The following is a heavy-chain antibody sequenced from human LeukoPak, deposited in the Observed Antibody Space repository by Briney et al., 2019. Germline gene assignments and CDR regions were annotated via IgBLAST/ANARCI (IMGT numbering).Heavy chain of an antibody. CDR1: GFIVSSNH. CDR3: AKIAVAGERFDY. V-gene: IGHV3-53*05. J-gene: IGHJ4*02. CDR2: FYSGGST. Sequence: GGSLRLSCVVSGFIVSSNHISWVRQAPGKGLEWVSVFYSGGSTYYADSVKGRFTISRDNSKNTLYLQMNSLRAEDTAVYYCAKIAVAGERFDYWGQGTLVTVSS. D-gene: IGHD6-19*01.